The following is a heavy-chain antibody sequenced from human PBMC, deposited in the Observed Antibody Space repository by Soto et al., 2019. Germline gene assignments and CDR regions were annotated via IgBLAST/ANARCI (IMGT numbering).Heavy chain of an antibody. CDR1: GYSFTSYW. V-gene: IGHV5-51*01. CDR2: IYPGDSDT. CDR3: ARDYYDSSGSQGNWFDP. Sequence: GESLKISCKGSGYSFTSYWIGWVRQMPGKGLEWMGIIYPGDSDTRYSTSFQGQVTISADKSISTAYLQWSSLKASDTAMYYCARDYYDSSGSQGNWFDPWGQGTLVTVSS. J-gene: IGHJ5*02. D-gene: IGHD3-22*01.